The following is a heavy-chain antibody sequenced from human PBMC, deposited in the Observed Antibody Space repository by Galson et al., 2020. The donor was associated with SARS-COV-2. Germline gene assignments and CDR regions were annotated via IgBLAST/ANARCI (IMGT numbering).Heavy chain of an antibody. CDR2: ISSSSSYI. V-gene: IGHV3-21*01. Sequence: GGSLRLSCAASGFTFSSYSMNWVRQAPGKGLEWVSSISSSSSYIYYADSVKGRFTISRDNAKNSLYLQMNSLRAEDTAVYYCARCLGIVATEEIYYYYGMDVWGQGTTVTVSS. CDR3: ARCLGIVATEEIYYYYGMDV. D-gene: IGHD5-12*01. J-gene: IGHJ6*02. CDR1: GFTFSSYS.